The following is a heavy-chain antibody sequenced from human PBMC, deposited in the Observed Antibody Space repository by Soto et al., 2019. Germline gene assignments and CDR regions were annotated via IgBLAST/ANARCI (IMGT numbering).Heavy chain of an antibody. J-gene: IGHJ5*02. CDR3: ARTNVLLWFGELYPSGPGWGWFDP. Sequence: QVQLVQSGAEVKKPGASVKVSCKASGYTFTSYDINWVRQATGQGLEWMGWMNPNSGNTGYAQKFKGRAAMPRNSSISTAYMELSSLRSEDTAVYYCARTNVLLWFGELYPSGPGWGWFDPWGQGTLVTVSS. D-gene: IGHD3-10*01. CDR2: MNPNSGNT. CDR1: GYTFTSYD. V-gene: IGHV1-8*01.